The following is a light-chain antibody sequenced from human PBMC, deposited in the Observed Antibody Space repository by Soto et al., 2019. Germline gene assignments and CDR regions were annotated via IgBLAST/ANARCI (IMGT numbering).Light chain of an antibody. J-gene: IGKJ1*01. CDR2: MAS. CDR1: QSISSW. V-gene: IGKV1-5*03. Sequence: DIQMTQSPSTLSASIGDRVTITCRASQSISSWLAWYQQKPGKAPKLLIYMASNLQSGVPSRFSGSGSGTEFTLPFSSLQPDDFATYYCQHYNDYSRIFGQGTKVEIK. CDR3: QHYNDYSRI.